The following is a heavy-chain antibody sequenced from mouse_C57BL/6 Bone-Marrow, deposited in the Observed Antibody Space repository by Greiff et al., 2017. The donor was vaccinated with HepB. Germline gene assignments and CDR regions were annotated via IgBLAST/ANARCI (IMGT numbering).Heavy chain of an antibody. J-gene: IGHJ2*01. Sequence: EVQGVESGGGLVQPGGSLKLSCAASGFTFSDYGMAWVRQAPRKGPEWVAFISNLAYSIYYADTVTGRFTISRENAKNTLYLEMSSLRSEDTAMYYCARALYFDYWGQGTTLTVSS. CDR2: ISNLAYSI. CDR1: GFTFSDYG. V-gene: IGHV5-15*01. CDR3: ARALYFDY.